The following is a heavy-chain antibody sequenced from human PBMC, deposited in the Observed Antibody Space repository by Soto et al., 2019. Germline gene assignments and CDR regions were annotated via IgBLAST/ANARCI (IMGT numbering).Heavy chain of an antibody. CDR2: IYYSGST. J-gene: IGHJ6*02. D-gene: IGHD2-15*01. CDR1: GGSISSGDYY. V-gene: IGHV4-30-4*01. Sequence: SETVSLTCTVSGGSISSGDYYWSWIRQPPGKGLEWIGYIYYSGSTYYNLSLKSRVTISVDTSKNQFSLKLSSVTAADTAVYYCARDSGYCSGGSCYGGMDVWGQGTTVTVSS. CDR3: ARDSGYCSGGSCYGGMDV.